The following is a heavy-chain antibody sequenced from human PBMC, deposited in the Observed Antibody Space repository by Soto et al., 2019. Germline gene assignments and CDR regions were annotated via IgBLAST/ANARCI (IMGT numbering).Heavy chain of an antibody. CDR1: GFIFSSYG. J-gene: IGHJ4*02. D-gene: IGHD2-2*01. Sequence: QEQLVQSGGGVVQPGRSLRLSCAASGFIFSSYGMHWVRQAPGKGLEWVAVISYDGSNEYYADSVQGRFTISRDKSKEALYLEMNRLRTEDTAVYFCATLLWEGIIVVRPSGGPGEYWGQGTLVTVSS. CDR2: ISYDGSNE. CDR3: ATLLWEGIIVVRPSGGPGEY. V-gene: IGHV3-30*03.